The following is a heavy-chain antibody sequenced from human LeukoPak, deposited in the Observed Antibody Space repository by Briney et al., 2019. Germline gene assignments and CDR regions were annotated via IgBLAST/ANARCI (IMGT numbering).Heavy chain of an antibody. CDR2: INTDGSIT. J-gene: IGHJ4*02. CDR1: RFTFSVYW. CDR3: ARDRGPRTGFMVREAYDY. V-gene: IGHV3-74*01. Sequence: GGSLRLSCAASRFTFSVYWIHWVRQAPGKGLVWVSRINTDGSITNYADSVKGRFSISRDNAKNTLYLQMSSLRAEDTAVYYCARDRGPRTGFMVREAYDYWGQGTLVTVSS. D-gene: IGHD3-10*01.